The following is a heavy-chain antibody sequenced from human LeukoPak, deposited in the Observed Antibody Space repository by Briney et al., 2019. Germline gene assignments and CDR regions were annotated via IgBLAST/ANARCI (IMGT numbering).Heavy chain of an antibody. CDR1: GFPLSSYA. CDR2: ITSSGTST. Sequence: GGSLRLSCEVSGFPLSSYAMSWVRQAPGKGLEWVSGITSSGTSTYYADSVKGRFTISRDNPKNTLYLQMNSLRAEDTAVYYRAKGGPTGDLRSPGRDWWGQGALVTVSS. V-gene: IGHV3-23*01. D-gene: IGHD7-27*01. J-gene: IGHJ4*02. CDR3: AKGGPTGDLRSPGRDW.